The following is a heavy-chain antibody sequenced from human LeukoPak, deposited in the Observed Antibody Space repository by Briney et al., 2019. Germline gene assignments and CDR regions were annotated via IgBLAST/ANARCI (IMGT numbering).Heavy chain of an antibody. J-gene: IGHJ4*02. CDR2: IYYSGNT. CDR1: GVSISSSNSY. Sequence: SETLSLTCTVSGVSISSSNSYWGWIRQPPGKGLEWIGSIYYSGNTYYNASLKSQVSISIDTSKNQFSLKLTSVTAADTAVYYCARQTGTGLFILPGGQGTLVTVSS. V-gene: IGHV4-39*01. CDR3: ARQTGTGLFILP. D-gene: IGHD3/OR15-3a*01.